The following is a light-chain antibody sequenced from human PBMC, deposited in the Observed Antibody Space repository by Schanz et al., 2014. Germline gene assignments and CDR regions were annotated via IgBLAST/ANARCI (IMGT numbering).Light chain of an antibody. CDR1: SSDVGGYNY. CDR3: SSYAGNYNWV. J-gene: IGLJ3*02. V-gene: IGLV2-14*03. CDR2: DVN. Sequence: SALTQPASVSGSPGQSITISCTGTSSDVGGYNYVSWYQQHPGKAPKLMIYDVNNRPSGVSNRFSGSKSGNTASLTISGLQAEDEADYYCSSYAGNYNWVFGGGTKLTVL.